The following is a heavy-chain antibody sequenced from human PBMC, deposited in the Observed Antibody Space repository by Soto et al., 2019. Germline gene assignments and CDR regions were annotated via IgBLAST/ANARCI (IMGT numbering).Heavy chain of an antibody. Sequence: QVQLVESGGGVVQPGRSLRLSCAASGFTFSSYGMHWGRQAPGKGLEWVAVISYDGSNKYYADSVKGRFTISRDNSKNTLYLQMNSLRAEDTAVYYCAKDRHFVGYSYGLDYWGQGTLVTVSS. V-gene: IGHV3-30*18. CDR1: GFTFSSYG. CDR3: AKDRHFVGYSYGLDY. CDR2: ISYDGSNK. J-gene: IGHJ4*02. D-gene: IGHD5-18*01.